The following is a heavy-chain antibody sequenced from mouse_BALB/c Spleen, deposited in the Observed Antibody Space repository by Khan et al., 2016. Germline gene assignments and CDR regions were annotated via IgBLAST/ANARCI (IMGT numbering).Heavy chain of an antibody. CDR3: GYGLNF. V-gene: IGHV3-5*02. Sequence: EVQLQESGPGLVKPSQTVSLTCTVTGISITTGNYRWNWIRQFPGNKLVWLGYIYYSGTISSNPSLTSRTTITRATSKNHFFLVMNSLTAEATATYYSGYGLNFLGQGTPATVSS. CDR2: IYYSGTI. D-gene: IGHD1-1*02. CDR1: GISITTGNYR. J-gene: IGHJ4*01.